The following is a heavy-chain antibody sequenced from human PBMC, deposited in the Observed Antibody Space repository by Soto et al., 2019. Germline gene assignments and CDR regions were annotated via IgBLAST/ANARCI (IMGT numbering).Heavy chain of an antibody. CDR3: ARDRGSSSSFFYFDY. Sequence: PSETLSLTCTVSGGSISSGGYYWSWIRQHPGKGLEWIGYIYYSGSTYYNPSLKSRVTISVDTSKNQFSLKLSSVTAADTAVYYCARDRGSSSSFFYFDYWGQGTLVTVSS. CDR2: IYYSGST. CDR1: GGSISSGGYY. V-gene: IGHV4-31*03. J-gene: IGHJ4*02. D-gene: IGHD6-6*01.